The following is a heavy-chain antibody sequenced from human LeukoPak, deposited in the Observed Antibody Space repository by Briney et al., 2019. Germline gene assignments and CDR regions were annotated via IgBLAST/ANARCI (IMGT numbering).Heavy chain of an antibody. CDR2: IKRDGSEK. Sequence: PGGSLRLSCAASGFTLRTYWMSWVRQAPGKGLEWVASIKRDGSEKYYVGSVKGRFIISRDNAKDSLYLQMNSLRVEDTAVYYCLRGDRRDYWGQGTLVTVSS. CDR3: LRGDRRDY. V-gene: IGHV3-7*01. CDR1: GFTLRTYW. J-gene: IGHJ4*02.